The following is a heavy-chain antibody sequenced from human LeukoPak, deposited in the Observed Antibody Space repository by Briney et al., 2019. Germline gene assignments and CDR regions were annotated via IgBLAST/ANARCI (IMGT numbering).Heavy chain of an antibody. CDR1: GFTFSTHA. CDR3: ANQSPG. CDR2: ISDDGDTT. Sequence: GGSLRLSCGASGFTFSTHAMAWVRQAPGKGLDWVSAISDDGDTTYYADSVKGRFTISRDNSKNTVYLQMNSLRAEDTAVYYCANQSPGWGQGTLVTVSS. V-gene: IGHV3-23*01. J-gene: IGHJ4*02.